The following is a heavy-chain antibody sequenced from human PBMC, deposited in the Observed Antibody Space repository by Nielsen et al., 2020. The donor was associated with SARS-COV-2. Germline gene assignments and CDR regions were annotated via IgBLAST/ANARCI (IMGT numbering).Heavy chain of an antibody. CDR3: AKVTYNSYRSIGAFDY. D-gene: IGHD6-6*01. CDR2: ISSTGTYI. Sequence: GGSLRLSCAGSGLTFSSVNWVRQAPGKGLEWVASISSTGTYIYYADPVKGRFTILRDNPKNSMYLEMNSLRAEVTAVYYCAKVTYNSYRSIGAFDYWGQGTLVTVSS. CDR1: GLTFSSV. V-gene: IGHV3-21*01. J-gene: IGHJ4*02.